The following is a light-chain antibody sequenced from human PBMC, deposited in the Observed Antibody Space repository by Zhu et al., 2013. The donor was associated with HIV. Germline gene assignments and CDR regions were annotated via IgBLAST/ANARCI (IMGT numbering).Light chain of an antibody. CDR1: QSISSSH. Sequence: EIVLTQSPGTLSLSPGDRATLSCRASQSISSSHLAWYQQKPGQAPRLLIYGASSRATGIPDRFSGSGSGTDFTLTISRLEPEDSAVYLCQQYDGSLYSFGQGTKLEIK. CDR2: GAS. J-gene: IGKJ2*03. CDR3: QQYDGSLYS. V-gene: IGKV3-20*01.